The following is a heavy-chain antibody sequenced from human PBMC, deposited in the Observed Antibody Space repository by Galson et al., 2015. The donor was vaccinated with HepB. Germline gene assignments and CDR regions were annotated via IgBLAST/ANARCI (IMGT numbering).Heavy chain of an antibody. CDR1: GLTFSDYY. V-gene: IGHV3-11*01. CDR2: ISSSGSAI. CDR3: ARDLGYYDSSGYYVENTLTFDY. Sequence: SLRLSCAASGLTFSDYYMSWIRQAPGKGLEWVSYISSSGSAIYYADSVKGRFTISRDNAKNSLYLQMNSLRAEDTAVYYCARDLGYYDSSGYYVENTLTFDYWGHGTLVTVSS. J-gene: IGHJ4*01. D-gene: IGHD3-22*01.